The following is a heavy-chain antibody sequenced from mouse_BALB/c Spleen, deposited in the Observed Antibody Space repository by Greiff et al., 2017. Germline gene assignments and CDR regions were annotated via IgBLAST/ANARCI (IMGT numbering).Heavy chain of an antibody. CDR2: ISYSGST. J-gene: IGHJ4*01. D-gene: IGHD2-4*01. V-gene: IGHV3-2*02. Sequence: VQLQQSGPGLVKPSQSLSLTCTVTGYSITSDYAWNWIRQFPGNKLEWMGYISYSGSTSYNPSLKSRISITRDTSKNQFFLQLNSVTTEDTATYYCARRKGLRDAMDYWGQGTSVTVSS. CDR1: GYSITSDYA. CDR3: ARRKGLRDAMDY.